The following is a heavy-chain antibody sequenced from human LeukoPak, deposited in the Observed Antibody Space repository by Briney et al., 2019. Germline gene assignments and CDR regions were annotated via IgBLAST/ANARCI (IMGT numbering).Heavy chain of an antibody. D-gene: IGHD1-26*01. CDR2: IYYSGST. CDR1: GGSISSSSYY. J-gene: IGHJ4*02. CDR3: ARQEWELYSYVHFDY. V-gene: IGHV4-39*01. Sequence: SETLSLTCTVSGGSISSSSYYWGWIRQPPVKGLEGIGSIYYSGSTYYNPSLKSRVTISVDTSKNQFSLKLSSVTAAGTAVYYCARQEWELYSYVHFDYWGQGTLVTVSS.